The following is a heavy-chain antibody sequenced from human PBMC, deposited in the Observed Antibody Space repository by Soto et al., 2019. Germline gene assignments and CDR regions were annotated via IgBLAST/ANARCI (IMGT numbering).Heavy chain of an antibody. Sequence: ETLSLTCSVSGGSISKFYWSWIRKTAGKGLEWMGRVYATGTTDYNPSLRSRVAMSVDISRKTFSLRLTSVTAADTGMYYCVRDGSKTLRDWFDPWGQGKLVTVSS. V-gene: IGHV4-4*07. J-gene: IGHJ5*02. CDR1: GGSISKFY. D-gene: IGHD3-10*01. CDR2: VYATGTT. CDR3: VRDGSKTLRDWFDP.